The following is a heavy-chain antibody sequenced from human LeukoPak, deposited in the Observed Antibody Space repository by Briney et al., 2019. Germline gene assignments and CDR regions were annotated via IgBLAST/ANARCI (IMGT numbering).Heavy chain of an antibody. CDR1: GGSISSYY. D-gene: IGHD3-10*01. Sequence: SETLSLTGTVSGGSISSYYWSWIRQPPGKGLEWIGYIYYSGSTNYNPSLKSRVTISVDTSKNQFSLKLSSVTAADTAVYYCARDQGDYYGSGSYDVWGQGTLVTVSS. CDR2: IYYSGST. J-gene: IGHJ4*02. V-gene: IGHV4-59*01. CDR3: ARDQGDYYGSGSYDV.